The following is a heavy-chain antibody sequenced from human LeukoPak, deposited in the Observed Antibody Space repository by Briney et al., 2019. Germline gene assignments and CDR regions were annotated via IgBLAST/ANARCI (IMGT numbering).Heavy chain of an antibody. CDR2: VTSNGGST. J-gene: IGHJ4*02. D-gene: IGHD6-19*01. CDR1: GSTFSSFA. V-gene: IGHV3-64D*06. CDR3: VKTGVPYSSGCLRN. Sequence: GGSLRLPCSASGSTFSSFAMHWVRQAPGKGLEFVSAVTSNGGSTYNADSVKGRFTISRDNSKNTLYLQMSSLRAEDTAVYYCVKTGVPYSSGCLRNWGQGTLVTVSS.